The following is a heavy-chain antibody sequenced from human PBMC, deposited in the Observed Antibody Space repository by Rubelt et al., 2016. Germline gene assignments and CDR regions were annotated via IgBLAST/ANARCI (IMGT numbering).Heavy chain of an antibody. J-gene: IGHJ4*02. CDR3: AREGGAGYSLDS. Sequence: EVQLLESGGGLVQPGGSLRLSCAASGFTFSSYAMSWVRQAPGKGLEWVSLISGSGTNTYYADSVKGRFTISRDNSKNTLYLQMNSLRAEDTAIYYCAREGGAGYSLDSWGQGTLVAVSS. V-gene: IGHV3-23*01. D-gene: IGHD3-9*01. CDR2: ISGSGTNT. CDR1: GFTFSSYA.